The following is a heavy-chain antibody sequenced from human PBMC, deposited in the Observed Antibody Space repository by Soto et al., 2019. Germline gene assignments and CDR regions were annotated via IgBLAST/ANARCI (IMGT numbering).Heavy chain of an antibody. CDR2: IYSGGST. CDR3: ARARTGSSGWTLSYYYYGMDV. J-gene: IGHJ6*02. V-gene: IGHV3-53*01. D-gene: IGHD6-19*01. CDR1: GFTVSSNY. Sequence: PGGSLRLSCAASGFTVSSNYMSWVRQAPGKGLEWVSVIYSGGSTYYADSVKGRFTISRDNSENTLYLQMNSLRAEDTAVYYCARARTGSSGWTLSYYYYGMDVWGQGTTVTVSS.